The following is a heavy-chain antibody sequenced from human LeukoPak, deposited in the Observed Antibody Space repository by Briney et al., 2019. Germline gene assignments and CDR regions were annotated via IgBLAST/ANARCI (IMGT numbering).Heavy chain of an antibody. CDR1: GGSINSYY. V-gene: IGHV4-4*07. J-gene: IGHJ4*02. CDR3: ARDGVYYDSSGADY. Sequence: PSETLSLTCTVSGGSINSYYWSWIRQPAGKGLEWIGRIYTSGSTNYNPSLKSRVTVSVDTSKNQFSLKLSSVTAADTAVYYCARDGVYYDSSGADYWGQGTLVTVSS. CDR2: IYTSGST. D-gene: IGHD3-22*01.